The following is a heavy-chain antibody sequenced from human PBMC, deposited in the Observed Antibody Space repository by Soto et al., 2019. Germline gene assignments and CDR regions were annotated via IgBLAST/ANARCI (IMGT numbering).Heavy chain of an antibody. CDR2: INPSGGST. Sequence: ASVKVSCKASGYTFTSYYMHWVRQAPGQGLEWMGIINPSGGSTSYAQKFRGRVTMTRDTSTSTVYMELSSLRSEDTAVYYCARVRYCSSTSCSIGYYGMDVWGQGTTVTVSS. J-gene: IGHJ6*02. CDR3: ARVRYCSSTSCSIGYYGMDV. V-gene: IGHV1-46*01. CDR1: GYTFTSYY. D-gene: IGHD2-2*01.